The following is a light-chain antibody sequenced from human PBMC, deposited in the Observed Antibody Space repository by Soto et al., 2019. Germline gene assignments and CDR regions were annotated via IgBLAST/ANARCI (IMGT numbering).Light chain of an antibody. CDR1: QSTSSY. CDR3: HQSYSAPET. CDR2: AAS. Sequence: DIQMTQSPSSLSASVGDRVTITCRASQSTSSYLNWYQQKLGKAPKLLVYAASSLQSGVPSRFSGSGSGTDFTLTISNLQPEDFATYYCHQSYSAPETSGPGTKVDIK. V-gene: IGKV1-39*01. J-gene: IGKJ3*01.